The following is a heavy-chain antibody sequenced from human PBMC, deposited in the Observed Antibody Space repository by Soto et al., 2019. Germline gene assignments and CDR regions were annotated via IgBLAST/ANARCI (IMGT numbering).Heavy chain of an antibody. CDR2: ISSSSSTI. D-gene: IGHD2-21*02. Sequence: GGSLRLSCAASGFTFSSYSMNWVRQAPGKGLEWVSYISSSSSTIYYADSVKGRFTISRDNAKNSLYLQMNSLRDEDTAVYYCARRHIVVVTAIPSIDDAFDIWGQGTMVTVSS. J-gene: IGHJ3*02. V-gene: IGHV3-48*02. CDR1: GFTFSSYS. CDR3: ARRHIVVVTAIPSIDDAFDI.